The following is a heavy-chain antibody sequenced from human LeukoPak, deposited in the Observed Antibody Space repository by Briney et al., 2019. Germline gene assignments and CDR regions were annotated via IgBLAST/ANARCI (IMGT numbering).Heavy chain of an antibody. J-gene: IGHJ4*02. Sequence: PGGSLRLSCAASGFTFSSYAMHWVRQAPGKGLEWVAVISYDGSNKYYADSVKGRFTISRDNSKNTLYLQMNSLRAEDTAVYYCARDADTAMVTGRFDKWGQGTLVTVSS. CDR1: GFTFSSYA. CDR2: ISYDGSNK. V-gene: IGHV3-30*04. D-gene: IGHD5-18*01. CDR3: ARDADTAMVTGRFDK.